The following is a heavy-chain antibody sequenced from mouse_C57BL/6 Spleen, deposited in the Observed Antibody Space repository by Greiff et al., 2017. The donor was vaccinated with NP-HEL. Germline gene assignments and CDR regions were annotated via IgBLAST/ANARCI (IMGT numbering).Heavy chain of an antibody. CDR1: GYTFTSYW. J-gene: IGHJ3*01. Sequence: QVQLQQSGAELVKPGASVKLSCKASGYTFTSYWMQWVKQRPGQGLEWIGEIDPSDSYTNYNQKFKGKATLTVDTSSSTAYMQLSSLSSEDSAVYYCARRFHYYGSSYWFAYWGQGTLVTVSA. V-gene: IGHV1-50*01. CDR2: IDPSDSYT. CDR3: ARRFHYYGSSYWFAY. D-gene: IGHD1-1*01.